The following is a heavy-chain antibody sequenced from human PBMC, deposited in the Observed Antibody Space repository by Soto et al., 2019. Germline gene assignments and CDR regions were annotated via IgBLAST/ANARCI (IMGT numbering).Heavy chain of an antibody. CDR3: ARVERAYCGGDCYDY. Sequence: GVSLRLSCAASGFTFSSYSMNWVRQAPGKGLEWVSSISSSSSYIYYADSVKGRFTISRDNAKNSLYLQMNSLRAEDTAVYYCARVERAYCGGDCYDYWGQGTLVTVSS. CDR2: ISSSSSYI. D-gene: IGHD2-21*01. J-gene: IGHJ4*02. V-gene: IGHV3-21*01. CDR1: GFTFSSYS.